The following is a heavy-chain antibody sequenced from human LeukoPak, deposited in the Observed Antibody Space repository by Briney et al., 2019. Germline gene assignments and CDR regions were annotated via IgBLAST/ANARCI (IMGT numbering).Heavy chain of an antibody. V-gene: IGHV3-21*01. CDR1: GFTFSSYN. CDR3: AGAYSSANKWNRFDP. J-gene: IGHJ5*02. D-gene: IGHD6-13*01. Sequence: GGSLRLSCAASGFTFSSYNMNWVRQTPGKGLEWVSSISSTSSYIYYADSVKGRFTVSRDNAKNSLYLQMNSLRADDTAVYYCAGAYSSANKWNRFDPWGQGTLVTVSS. CDR2: ISSTSSYI.